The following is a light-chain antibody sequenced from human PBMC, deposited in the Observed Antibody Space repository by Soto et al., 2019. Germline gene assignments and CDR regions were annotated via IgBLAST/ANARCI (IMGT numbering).Light chain of an antibody. CDR3: CSYAGSYTYV. J-gene: IGLJ1*01. CDR1: SSDVGGYNY. V-gene: IGLV2-11*01. Sequence: QSALTQPRSVSGSPGQSVTISCTGTSSDVGGYNYVSWYQQHPGKAPKLMIYDVSKRPSGVPDRFSGSKSGNTASLTISGLQAEDEADYYCCSYAGSYTYVFGTGTTVT. CDR2: DVS.